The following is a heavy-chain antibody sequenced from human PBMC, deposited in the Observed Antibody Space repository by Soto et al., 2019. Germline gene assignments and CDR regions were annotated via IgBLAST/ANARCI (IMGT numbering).Heavy chain of an antibody. V-gene: IGHV4-4*02. J-gene: IGHJ4*02. CDR1: GDSIATDYW. CDR2: IYHSGSA. Sequence: SETLSLTCTVAGDSIATDYWWSWVRQPPGKGLEWIGEIYHSGSAYYNPSLKSRVTISVDKSKNQFSLKLSSVTAADTAVYYCARHAVHSSGFTGYWGQGTLVTVSS. D-gene: IGHD6-19*01. CDR3: ARHAVHSSGFTGY.